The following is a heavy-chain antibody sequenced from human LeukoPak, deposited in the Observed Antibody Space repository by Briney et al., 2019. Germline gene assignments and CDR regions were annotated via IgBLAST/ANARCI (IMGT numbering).Heavy chain of an antibody. J-gene: IGHJ6*02. Sequence: PGGSLRLSCAASGFTFSSYAMSWVRQAPGKGLEWVSAISGSGGSTYYADSVKGRFTISRDNSKNTLYLQMNSLRAEDTAVYYCATHSSLPLYYYYYGMDVWGQGTTVTVSS. CDR1: GFTFSSYA. CDR2: ISGSGGST. D-gene: IGHD6-13*01. CDR3: ATHSSLPLYYYYYGMDV. V-gene: IGHV3-23*01.